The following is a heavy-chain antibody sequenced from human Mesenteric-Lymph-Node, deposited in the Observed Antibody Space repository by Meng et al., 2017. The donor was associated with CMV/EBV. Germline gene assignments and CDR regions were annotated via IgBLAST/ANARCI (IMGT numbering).Heavy chain of an antibody. D-gene: IGHD2-2*01. CDR3: ARDLGSTSCCSAFDI. Sequence: GESLKIPCAASGFTFSSYDMNWVRQAPGKGLEWVSSISSGSTSIYYADSVKGRFTISRDNSKNTLYLQMNSLRAEDTAVYYCARDLGSTSCCSAFDIWGQGTMVTVSS. V-gene: IGHV3-21*04. CDR2: ISSGSTSI. J-gene: IGHJ3*02. CDR1: GFTFSSYD.